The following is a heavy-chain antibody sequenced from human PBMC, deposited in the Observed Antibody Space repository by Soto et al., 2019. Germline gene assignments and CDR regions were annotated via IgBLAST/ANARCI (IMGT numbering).Heavy chain of an antibody. CDR1: GFTFSRYW. Sequence: GGSLRLSCAASGFTFSRYWMNWVRQAPGKGLEWVANIKQDGTEKNYVDSVKGRFTISRDNARKSLYLQMDSLRAEDTAVYFCARGDTPMITGMDSFDIWGQGTMVTVSS. J-gene: IGHJ3*02. CDR3: ARGDTPMITGMDSFDI. V-gene: IGHV3-7*01. D-gene: IGHD5-18*01. CDR2: IKQDGTEK.